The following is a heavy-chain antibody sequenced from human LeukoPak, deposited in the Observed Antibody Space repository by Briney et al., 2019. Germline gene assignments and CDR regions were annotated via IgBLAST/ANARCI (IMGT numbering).Heavy chain of an antibody. V-gene: IGHV3-53*01. D-gene: IGHD2-21*02. Sequence: GGSLRLSCAASGFTVSSNYMSWVRQAPGKGLEWVSVIYSGGSTYYADSVKGRFTISRDNSKNTLYLQMNSLRAEDTAVYYCARLGGGDCLPPGCDYWGQGTLVTVSS. J-gene: IGHJ4*02. CDR3: ARLGGGDCLPPGCDY. CDR1: GFTVSSNY. CDR2: IYSGGST.